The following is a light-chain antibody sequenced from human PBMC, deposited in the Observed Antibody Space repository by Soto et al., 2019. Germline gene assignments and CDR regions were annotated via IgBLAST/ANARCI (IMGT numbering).Light chain of an antibody. J-gene: IGLJ3*02. V-gene: IGLV2-14*01. CDR2: EVS. CDR1: SSDVGGYNY. CDR3: SSYTSSSTRV. Sequence: QSALTQPASVSGSPGQSITISCTGTSSDVGGYNYVSWYQQHPGKAPKLMIYEVSNRPSGVSNXFSGSKSGNTASLTISGLQAEDEADYYCSSYTSSSTRVFGGGTKLTVL.